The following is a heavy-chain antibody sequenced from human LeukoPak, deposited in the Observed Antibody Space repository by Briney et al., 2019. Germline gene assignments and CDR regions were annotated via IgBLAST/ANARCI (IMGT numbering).Heavy chain of an antibody. J-gene: IGHJ4*02. CDR1: GGSISSYY. V-gene: IGHV4-59*01. CDR3: ARAVPHYYDSSGLYYFDY. CDR2: IYYSGST. D-gene: IGHD3-22*01. Sequence: SETLSLTCTVSGGSISSYYWSWIRQPPGKGLEWIGYIYYSGSTNYNPSLKSRVTISVDTPKNQFSLKLSSVTAADTAVYYCARAVPHYYDSSGLYYFDYWGQGTLVTVSS.